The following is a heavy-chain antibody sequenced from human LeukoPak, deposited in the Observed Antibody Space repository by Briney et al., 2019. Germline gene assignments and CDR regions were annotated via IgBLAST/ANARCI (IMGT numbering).Heavy chain of an antibody. J-gene: IGHJ5*01. Sequence: PGGSLRLSCAASGFTFSNYAMSWVRQAPGKGLKWVSSLSDNGGSPYYADSVKGRFTISRDNSKNTLYLHMNSLRVEDTAVYYCAKDPETYSSRWFDSWGQGTLVTVSS. D-gene: IGHD2-21*01. CDR1: GFTFSNYA. CDR2: LSDNGGSP. V-gene: IGHV3-23*01. CDR3: AKDPETYSSRWFDS.